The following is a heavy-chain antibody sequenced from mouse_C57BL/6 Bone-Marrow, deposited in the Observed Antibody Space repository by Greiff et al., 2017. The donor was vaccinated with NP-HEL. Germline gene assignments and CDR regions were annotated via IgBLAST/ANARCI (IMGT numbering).Heavy chain of an antibody. CDR2: IYPSDSET. CDR3: ARSLLATDY. CDR1: GYTFTSYW. Sequence: VQLQQPGAELVRPGSSVKLSCKASGYTFTSYWMDWVKQRPGQGLEWIGNIYPSDSETHYNQKFKDKATLTVDKSPSTAYMQLSSLTAEDSAVYYCARSLLATDYWGQGTTLTVSS. V-gene: IGHV1-61*01. D-gene: IGHD1-1*01. J-gene: IGHJ2*01.